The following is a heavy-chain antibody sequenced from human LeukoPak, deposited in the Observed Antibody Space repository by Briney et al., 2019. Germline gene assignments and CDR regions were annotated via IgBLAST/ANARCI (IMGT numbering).Heavy chain of an antibody. CDR3: ARHSYVMDV. V-gene: IGHV3-30-3*01. J-gene: IGHJ6*02. CDR1: GFTFSSYA. Sequence: PGGSLRLSCAASGFTFSSYAMHWVRQAPGKGLEWVAVISYDGSNKYYADSVKGRFTISRDNSKNTLYLQMNSLRAEDTAVYYCARHSYVMDVWGQGTTVTVSS. CDR2: ISYDGSNK.